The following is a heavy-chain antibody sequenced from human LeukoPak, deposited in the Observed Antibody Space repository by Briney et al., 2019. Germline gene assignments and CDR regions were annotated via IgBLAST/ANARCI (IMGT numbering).Heavy chain of an antibody. CDR2: INPNSGGT. D-gene: IGHD3-3*01. Sequence: ASVKVSCKASGYTFTGYYMHWVRQAPGQGLEWMGWINPNSGGTNYAQKLQGRVTMTTDTSTSTAYMELRSLRSDDTAVYYCARDFTIFGVVTSYYFDYWGQGTLVTVSS. CDR3: ARDFTIFGVVTSYYFDY. J-gene: IGHJ4*02. CDR1: GYTFTGYY. V-gene: IGHV1-2*02.